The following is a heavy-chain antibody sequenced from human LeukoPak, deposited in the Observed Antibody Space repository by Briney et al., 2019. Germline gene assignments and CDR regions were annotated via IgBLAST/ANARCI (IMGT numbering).Heavy chain of an antibody. CDR1: GGSISSGGYS. CDR2: IYDSGTT. Sequence: PSETLSLTCAVSGGSISSGGYSWSWIRQPPGKGLEWIGYIYDSGTTNYSPSLKSRVTISVDTSKNQISLKLSSVTAADTAVYYCARLTSGWYLDYWGQGTLVTVSS. CDR3: ARLTSGWYLDY. V-gene: IGHV4-61*08. D-gene: IGHD6-19*01. J-gene: IGHJ4*02.